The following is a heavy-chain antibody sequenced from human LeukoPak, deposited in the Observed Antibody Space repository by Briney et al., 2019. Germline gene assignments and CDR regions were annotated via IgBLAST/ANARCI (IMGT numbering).Heavy chain of an antibody. D-gene: IGHD3-3*01. CDR1: GGSFSGYY. J-gene: IGHJ4*02. CDR2: INHSGST. CDR3: ARGLPTIFGVVTPPNFDY. Sequence: SETLSLTCAVYGGSFSGYYWSWIRQPPGKGLEWIGEINHSGSTNYNPSLKSRVTISVDTSKNQFSLKLSSVTAADTAVYYCARGLPTIFGVVTPPNFDYWGQGTLVTVSS. V-gene: IGHV4-34*01.